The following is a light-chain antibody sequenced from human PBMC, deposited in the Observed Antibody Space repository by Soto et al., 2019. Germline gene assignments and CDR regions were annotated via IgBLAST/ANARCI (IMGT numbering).Light chain of an antibody. CDR2: DAS. CDR1: QDISNY. V-gene: IGKV1-33*01. CDR3: QQYDNLPIT. Sequence: QMTQSPSSLSASVGDRITITCQASQDISNYLNWYQQMPGKAPKLLIYDASNLETGVPSRFSGSGSGTDFTFTISNLQPEDIATYYCQQYDNLPITFGQGTRLEIK. J-gene: IGKJ5*01.